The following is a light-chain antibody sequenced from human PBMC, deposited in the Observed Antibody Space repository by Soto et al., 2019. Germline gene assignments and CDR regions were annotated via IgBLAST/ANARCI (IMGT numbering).Light chain of an antibody. CDR3: HKYNSARALT. V-gene: IGKV1-27*01. CDR1: QGISNY. CDR2: AAS. J-gene: IGKJ4*01. Sequence: DIQMTQSPSSLSASVGDRVTITCRASQGISNYLAWYQQKPGKVPKLLIYAASTLQSGVPSRFSGSGSGTDFTLTISSLQPEDVATYYCHKYNSARALTFGGGTKVEIK.